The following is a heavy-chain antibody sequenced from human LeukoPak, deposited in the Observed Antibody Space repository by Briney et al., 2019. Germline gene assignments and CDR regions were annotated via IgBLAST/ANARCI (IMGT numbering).Heavy chain of an antibody. D-gene: IGHD6-19*01. V-gene: IGHV1-18*01. Sequence: ASVKVSCKASGYIFTSYGISWVRQAPGQGLEWMGWISAYNGNTNYAQKLQGRVTMTTDTSTSTAYMELRSLRSDDTAVYYCARGGAVAGNYYYGMDVWGQGTTVTVSS. J-gene: IGHJ6*02. CDR2: ISAYNGNT. CDR1: GYIFTSYG. CDR3: ARGGAVAGNYYYGMDV.